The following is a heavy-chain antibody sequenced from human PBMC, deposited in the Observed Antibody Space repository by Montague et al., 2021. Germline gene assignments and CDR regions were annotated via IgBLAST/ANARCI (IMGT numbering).Heavy chain of an antibody. Sequence: TTYNPSLKSRVTISVDTSKNQFSLNLRSVTASDTAVYYCARGVASSEGYWFDPSCQGTLLTVSS. V-gene: IGHV4-59*09. CDR2: T. J-gene: IGHJ5*02. D-gene: IGHD6-13*01. CDR3: ARGVASSEGYWFDP.